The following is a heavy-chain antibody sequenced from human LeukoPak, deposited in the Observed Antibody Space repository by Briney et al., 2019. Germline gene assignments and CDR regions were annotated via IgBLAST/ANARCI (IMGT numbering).Heavy chain of an antibody. J-gene: IGHJ4*02. CDR1: GGSISSYY. D-gene: IGHD7-27*01. Sequence: SETLSLTCTVSGGSISSYYWSWIRQPPGKGLEWIGYIYYSGSTNYNPSLKSRVTISVDTSKNQFSLKLSSVTAADTAVYYCARGLKLGYYFDYWGQGTLVTVSS. V-gene: IGHV4-59*12. CDR3: ARGLKLGYYFDY. CDR2: IYYSGST.